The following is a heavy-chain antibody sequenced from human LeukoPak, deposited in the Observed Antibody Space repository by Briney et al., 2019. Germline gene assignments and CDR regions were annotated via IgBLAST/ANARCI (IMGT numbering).Heavy chain of an antibody. Sequence: SETLSLTCTVSGGSISSGSYYWSWIRQPAGKGLEWIGRIYTSGSTNYNPSLKSRVTISVDTSKNQFSLKLSSVTAADTAVYYCASSIRGGFDYWGQGTLVTVSS. J-gene: IGHJ4*02. CDR1: GGSISSGSYY. CDR3: ASSIRGGFDY. D-gene: IGHD3-10*01. CDR2: IYTSGST. V-gene: IGHV4-61*02.